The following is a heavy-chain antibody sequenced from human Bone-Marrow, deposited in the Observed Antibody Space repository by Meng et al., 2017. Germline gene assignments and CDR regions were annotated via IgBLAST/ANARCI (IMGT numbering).Heavy chain of an antibody. D-gene: IGHD1-26*01. CDR2: IYSGGST. CDR3: ARSPAKTHMGHAVDV. CDR1: GFTVSSNY. Sequence: GESLKISCAASGFTVSSNYMSWVRQAPGKGLEWVSVIYSGGSTYYADSVEGRFTISRDNSKNTLYLQMNSLRAEDTTVYYCARSPAKTHMGHAVDVWGQGTMVTVSS. V-gene: IGHV3-53*01. J-gene: IGHJ3*01.